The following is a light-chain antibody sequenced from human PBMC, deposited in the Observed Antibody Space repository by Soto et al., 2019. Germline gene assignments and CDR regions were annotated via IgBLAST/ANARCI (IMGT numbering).Light chain of an antibody. CDR2: RNN. V-gene: IGLV1-44*01. Sequence: QAVVTQPPSASGTPGQRVTISCSGSRFNIGSNTVSWYQQVPGTAPRLLLYRNNLRPSGVPDRFSGSKSDTSASLAITGLQSEDEADYYCAAWDDSLNGLVFGGGTKLTVL. J-gene: IGLJ3*02. CDR3: AAWDDSLNGLV. CDR1: RFNIGSNT.